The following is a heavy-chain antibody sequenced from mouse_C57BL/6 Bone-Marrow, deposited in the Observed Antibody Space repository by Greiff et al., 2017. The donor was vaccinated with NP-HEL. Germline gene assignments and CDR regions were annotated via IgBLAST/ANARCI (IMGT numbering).Heavy chain of an antibody. CDR2: IYPGDGDT. J-gene: IGHJ3*01. CDR3: ARAHDGYYPACFAY. D-gene: IGHD2-3*01. V-gene: IGHV1-82*01. Sequence: QVQLQQSGPELVKPGASVKISCKASGYAFSSSWMNWVKQRPGKGLEWIGRIYPGDGDTNYNGKFKGKATLTADKSSSTAYMQLSSLTSEDSAVYFCARAHDGYYPACFAYWGQGTMVTVSA. CDR1: GYAFSSSW.